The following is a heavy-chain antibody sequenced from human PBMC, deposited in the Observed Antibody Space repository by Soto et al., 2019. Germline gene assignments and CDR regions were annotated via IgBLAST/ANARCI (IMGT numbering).Heavy chain of an antibody. J-gene: IGHJ2*01. V-gene: IGHV3-30-3*01. CDR3: AKDGGFDYGFWYFDL. D-gene: IGHD4-17*01. CDR2: TSYDGSTK. Sequence: QVQLVESGGGVVQPGRSLRLSCAASGFTFSRYTMHWVRQAPGKGLEWVAVTSYDGSTKYYADSVKGRFTISRDNYKNTLCLQMNSLRAEDTAVYYCAKDGGFDYGFWYFDLWGRGTLVTVSS. CDR1: GFTFSRYT.